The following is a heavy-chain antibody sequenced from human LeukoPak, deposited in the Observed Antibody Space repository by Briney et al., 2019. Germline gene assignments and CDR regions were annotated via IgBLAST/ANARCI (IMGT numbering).Heavy chain of an antibody. J-gene: IGHJ4*02. CDR2: IYYSGST. CDR3: ARGGVVSNFDY. V-gene: IGHV4-59*01. Sequence: PSETLSLTCTVSGGSISSYYWSWIRQPPGKGLEWIGYIYYSGSTNYNPSLKSRVTISVDTSKNQFSLKLSSVTAADTAVYYCARGGVVSNFDYWGQGTLVTVSS. CDR1: GGSISSYY. D-gene: IGHD3-16*01.